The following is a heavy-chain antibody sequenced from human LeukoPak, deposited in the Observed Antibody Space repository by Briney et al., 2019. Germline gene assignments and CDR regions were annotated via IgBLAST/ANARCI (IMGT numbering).Heavy chain of an antibody. CDR3: ATLTTVTYWTPANFDY. CDR1: GVTFSSYA. V-gene: IGHV4-39*01. Sequence: GSLRLSCAASGVTFSSYAMSWIRQPPGKGLEWIGSIYYSGTSYYNPSLKSRVTISVNTSKNQFSLKLSSVTAADTAVYYCATLTTVTYWTPANFDYWGQGTLVTVSS. J-gene: IGHJ4*02. D-gene: IGHD4-17*01. CDR2: IYYSGTS.